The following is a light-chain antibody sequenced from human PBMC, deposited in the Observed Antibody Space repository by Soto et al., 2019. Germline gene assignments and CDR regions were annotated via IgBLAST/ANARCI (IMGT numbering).Light chain of an antibody. CDR3: CSYAGSYTHWV. CDR2: DVS. J-gene: IGLJ3*02. Sequence: QSALTQPRSVSGSPGQSVTISCTGTSSDVGIYNYVSWYQQHPGKAPKLMIYDVSKRPSGVPDRFSGSKSGNTASLTISGLQAEDEADYYCCSYAGSYTHWVFGGGTKLTVL. CDR1: SSDVGIYNY. V-gene: IGLV2-11*01.